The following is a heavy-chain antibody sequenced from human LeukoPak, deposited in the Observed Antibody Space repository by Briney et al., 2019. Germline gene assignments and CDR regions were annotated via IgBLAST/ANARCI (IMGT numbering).Heavy chain of an antibody. CDR3: ATGRITMGRSYWYFDL. Sequence: ASVKVSCKVSGYTLTELSMHWVRQAPGKGLEWMGGFDPEDGETIYAQKFQGRVTMTEDTSTDTAYMELSSLRSEDTAVYYCATGRITMGRSYWYFDLWGRGTLVTVSS. CDR2: FDPEDGET. CDR1: GYTLTELS. J-gene: IGHJ2*01. D-gene: IGHD3-10*01. V-gene: IGHV1-24*01.